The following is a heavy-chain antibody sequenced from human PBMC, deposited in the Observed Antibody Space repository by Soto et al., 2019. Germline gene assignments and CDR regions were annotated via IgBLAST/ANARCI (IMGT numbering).Heavy chain of an antibody. J-gene: IGHJ4*01. V-gene: IGHV1-2*02. CDR1: RYTFTAYY. CDR3: ARGTPTADRPCIEF. D-gene: IGHD4-17*01. Sequence: ASGKVSGNASRYTFTAYYIHWVRQAPGQGLEWLGWINPNSRDTNNAQKFQGRVSMTRDASTRTAYMELSRLKSDDTAVYYCARGTPTADRPCIEFWGHGTLVSVS. CDR2: INPNSRDT.